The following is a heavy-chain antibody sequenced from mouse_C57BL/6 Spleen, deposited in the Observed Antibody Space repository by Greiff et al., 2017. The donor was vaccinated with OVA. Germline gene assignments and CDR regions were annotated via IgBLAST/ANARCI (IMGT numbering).Heavy chain of an antibody. Sequence: EVKVVESGEGLVKPGGSLKLSCAASGFTFSSYAMSWVRQTPAKRLEWVAYISSGGDYTYYADTVKGRFTIARDNARNTLYLQMSSLKSEDTAMDYCTREGDYDEGFAYWGQGTLVTVSA. D-gene: IGHD2-4*01. CDR2: ISSGGDYT. CDR3: TREGDYDEGFAY. CDR1: GFTFSSYA. J-gene: IGHJ3*01. V-gene: IGHV5-9-1*02.